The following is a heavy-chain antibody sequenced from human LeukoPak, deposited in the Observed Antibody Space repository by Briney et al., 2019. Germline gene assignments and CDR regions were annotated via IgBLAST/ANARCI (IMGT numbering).Heavy chain of an antibody. V-gene: IGHV3-48*01. Sequence: PGGSLRLSCAASGFTFSSYSMNWVRQAPGKGLEWVSYISSSSSTIYYADSVKGRFTISRDNAKNSLYLQMNSLRAEDTAVYYCAFLGYCSSTSCYSHWFDPWGQGTLVTVSS. CDR1: GFTFSSYS. CDR3: AFLGYCSSTSCYSHWFDP. CDR2: ISSSSSTI. D-gene: IGHD2-2*01. J-gene: IGHJ5*02.